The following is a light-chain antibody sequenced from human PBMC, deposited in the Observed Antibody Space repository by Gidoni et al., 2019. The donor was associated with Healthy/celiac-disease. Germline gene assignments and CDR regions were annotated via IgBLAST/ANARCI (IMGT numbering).Light chain of an antibody. V-gene: IGKV3-20*01. CDR1: QSVSSSY. J-gene: IGKJ5*01. CDR2: GAS. Sequence: EIVLTQSPATLSLSPGERATLSCRASQSVSSSYLAWYQQKPGQAPRLLIYGASSMATGIPERFSGSGSGTDFTLTISRLEPEDFAVYYCQQYGSSRVTFGQGTRLEIK. CDR3: QQYGSSRVT.